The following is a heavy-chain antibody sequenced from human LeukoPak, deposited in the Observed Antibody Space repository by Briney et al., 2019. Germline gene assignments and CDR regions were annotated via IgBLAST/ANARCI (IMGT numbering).Heavy chain of an antibody. CDR1: GGSISSYY. CDR2: IYYSGKT. CDR3: ARGAPSDY. J-gene: IGHJ4*02. V-gene: IGHV4-59*08. Sequence: SETLSLTCTVSGGSISSYYWNWIRQPPGKGLEWIGYIYYSGKTYYNPSLKSRVTISVDTSKNQFSLKLSSVTAADTAVYFCARGAPSDYWGQGNLVTVSS.